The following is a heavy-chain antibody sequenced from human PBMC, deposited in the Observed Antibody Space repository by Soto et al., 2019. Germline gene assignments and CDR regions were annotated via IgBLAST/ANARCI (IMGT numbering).Heavy chain of an antibody. CDR2: ISSDGSSR. Sequence: PGGSLRLSCAASGFTFSSYWMHWLRQAPGKGLVWVSRISSDGSSRSYADSVEGRFTISRDNAKNSLYLQMNSLRAEDTAVYYCARDYSSYGPFDYWGQGT. J-gene: IGHJ4*02. CDR3: ARDYSSYGPFDY. D-gene: IGHD5-18*01. V-gene: IGHV3-74*01. CDR1: GFTFSSYW.